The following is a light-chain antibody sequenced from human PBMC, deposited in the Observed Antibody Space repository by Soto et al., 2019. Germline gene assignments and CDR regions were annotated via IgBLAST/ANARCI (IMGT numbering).Light chain of an antibody. CDR2: DAS. Sequence: EMVMTQSPSSLPASPGERVTLSCRASQNIRSSLAWYQQRPGQAPRLLIYDASTRATGIPPRFSGGGSGTEFTVTISSLQSEDFAIYYCQQYDIWPPYTFGQGTKVDIK. CDR1: QNIRSS. J-gene: IGKJ2*01. V-gene: IGKV3-15*01. CDR3: QQYDIWPPYT.